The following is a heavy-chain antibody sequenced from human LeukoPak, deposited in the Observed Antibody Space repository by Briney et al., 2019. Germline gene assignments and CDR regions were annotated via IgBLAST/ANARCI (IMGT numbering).Heavy chain of an antibody. CDR1: GYTFTGYY. CDR3: ARDRRVANWFDP. Sequence: ASVKVSCKASGYTFTGYYMHWVRQAPGQGLEWIGWINPNSGGTNYAQKFQGRVTMTRDTSISTAYMELSRLRSDDTAVYYCARDRRVANWFDPWGQGTLVTVSS. J-gene: IGHJ5*02. V-gene: IGHV1-2*02. CDR2: INPNSGGT.